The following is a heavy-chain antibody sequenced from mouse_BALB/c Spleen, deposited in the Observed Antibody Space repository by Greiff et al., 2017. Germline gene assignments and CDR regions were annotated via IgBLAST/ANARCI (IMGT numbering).Heavy chain of an antibody. V-gene: IGHV1-37*01. D-gene: IGHD1-1*01. J-gene: IGHJ2*01. Sequence: EVQLQQSGPELVKPGASVKISCKASGYSFTGYFMNWVKQSHGKSLEWIGRINPYNGDTFYNQKFKGKATLTVDKSSSTAHMELLSLTSEDSAVYYCGIWETSYYYGSSYGNYYFDYWGQGTTLTVSS. CDR1: GYSFTGYF. CDR3: GIWETSYYYGSSYGNYYFDY. CDR2: INPYNGDT.